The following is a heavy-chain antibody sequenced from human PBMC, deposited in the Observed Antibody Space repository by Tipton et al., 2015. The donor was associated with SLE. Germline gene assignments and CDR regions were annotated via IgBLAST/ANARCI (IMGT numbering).Heavy chain of an antibody. J-gene: IGHJ6*02. D-gene: IGHD3-3*01. CDR1: GGSISSHY. CDR3: ARDRRSITIFGVVRDGMDV. V-gene: IGHV4-59*11. CDR2: IYYSGST. Sequence: TLSLTCTVSGGSISSHYWSWIRQPPGKGLEWIGYIYYSGSTNYNPSLKSRVTISVDTSKNQFSLKLSSVTAADTAVYYCARDRRSITIFGVVRDGMDVWGQGTTVTVSS.